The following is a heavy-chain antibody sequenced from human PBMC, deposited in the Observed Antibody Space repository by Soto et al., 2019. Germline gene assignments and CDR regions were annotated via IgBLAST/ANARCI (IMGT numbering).Heavy chain of an antibody. J-gene: IGHJ1*01. V-gene: IGHV4-34*01. Sequence: QVQLQQRGAGLLKPSETLSLTCAVYGGSFRGYYWSWIRQPPGKGLEWLGEINHSGSTNYNPSLKSRVTISVDTSKNQFSLKLSSVTAADTAVYYCARGLRFQHWGQGTLVTVSS. CDR2: INHSGST. CDR3: ARGLRFQH. CDR1: GGSFRGYY.